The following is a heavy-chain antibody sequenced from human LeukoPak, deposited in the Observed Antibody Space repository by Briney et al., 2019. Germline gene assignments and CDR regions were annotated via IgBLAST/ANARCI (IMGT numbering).Heavy chain of an antibody. J-gene: IGHJ4*02. V-gene: IGHV3-21*04. D-gene: IGHD6-13*01. CDR1: GFTFGSYS. CDR3: ANPIEAFSSSWQFDY. Sequence: PGGSLRLSCVASGFTFGSYSMDWVRQAPGKGLEWVSSITTSSSYIYYADSVKGRFTISRDNAKNSLYLQMNSLRAEDTAVYYCANPIEAFSSSWQFDYWGQGTLVTVSS. CDR2: ITTSSSYI.